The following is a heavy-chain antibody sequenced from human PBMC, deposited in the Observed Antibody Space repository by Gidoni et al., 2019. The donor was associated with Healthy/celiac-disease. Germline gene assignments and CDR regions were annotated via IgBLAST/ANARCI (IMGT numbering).Heavy chain of an antibody. CDR3: AKGKKLLFSHDYGMDV. V-gene: IGHV3-23*01. Sequence: EVQLLESGGGLVQPGGSLRLSCAASGFTLSRYDMSWVRQAPGKGLECVSAISGSCGRTYYADSVKGRFTISRDNSKNTLYLQMNSLRAEDTAVYYCAKGKKLLFSHDYGMDVWGQGTTVTVSS. D-gene: IGHD3-10*01. CDR1: GFTLSRYD. CDR2: ISGSCGRT. J-gene: IGHJ6*02.